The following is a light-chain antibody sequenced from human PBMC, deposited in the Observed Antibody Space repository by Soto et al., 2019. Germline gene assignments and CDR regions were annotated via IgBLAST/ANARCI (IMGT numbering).Light chain of an antibody. J-gene: IGLJ7*01. Sequence: QLVLTQPPSASGTPGQRVTISCSGNSSNIGSNFVYWYQQVPRTAPKLLIYNNSQRPSGVPDRFSGSKSGTSASLAISGLRSEDEADYYCAAWDDSLSGRVVFGGGTQLTVL. V-gene: IGLV1-47*02. CDR3: AAWDDSLSGRVV. CDR1: SSNIGSNF. CDR2: NNS.